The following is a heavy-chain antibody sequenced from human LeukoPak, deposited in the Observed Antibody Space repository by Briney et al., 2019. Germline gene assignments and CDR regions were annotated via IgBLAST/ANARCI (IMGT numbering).Heavy chain of an antibody. V-gene: IGHV5-51*01. CDR3: ARLISSSWYEFDF. Sequence: GESLKISCKASGYIFTNFWIGWVRQMPGKGLEWMGIISPGNSDTRYRPSFQGQVTMSADKSINTAYLQWNSLEASDTALYYCARLISSSWYEFDFWGQGTLVTVSS. J-gene: IGHJ4*02. CDR2: ISPGNSDT. D-gene: IGHD6-13*01. CDR1: GYIFTNFW.